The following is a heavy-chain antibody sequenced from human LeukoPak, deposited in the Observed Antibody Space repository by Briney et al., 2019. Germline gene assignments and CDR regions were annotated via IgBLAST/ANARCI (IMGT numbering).Heavy chain of an antibody. CDR3: ASYFVGNGGRGY. Sequence: SETLSLTCTVSGDSINSGNSHWTWIRQPPGKGLEWLGSVYDSWNNYYNPSLESRITMSVDTSKNQYSLKLSSVIAADTAVCYCASYFVGNGGRGYWGQGALVTVSS. D-gene: IGHD3-10*02. CDR2: VYDSWNN. J-gene: IGHJ4*02. V-gene: IGHV4-30-4*01. CDR1: GDSINSGNSH.